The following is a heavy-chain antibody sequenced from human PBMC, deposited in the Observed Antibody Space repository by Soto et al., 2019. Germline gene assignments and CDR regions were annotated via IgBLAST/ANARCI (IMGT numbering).Heavy chain of an antibody. CDR1: GFTFSSYA. D-gene: IGHD3-10*01. CDR3: AFNSGSGSYYFDY. Sequence: EVPLLESGGGLVQPGGSLRLSCAASGFTFSSYAMWWVRQAPGKGLECVSAISGGGETTYYADSVKGRFTISRDNYKNTLYLQMNSLRAEDTAVYYCAFNSGSGSYYFDYWGQGTLVTVCS. CDR2: ISGGGETT. J-gene: IGHJ4*02. V-gene: IGHV3-23*01.